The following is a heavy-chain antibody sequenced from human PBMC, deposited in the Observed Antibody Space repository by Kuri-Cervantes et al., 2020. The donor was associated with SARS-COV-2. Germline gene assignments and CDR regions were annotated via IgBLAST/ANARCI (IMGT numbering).Heavy chain of an antibody. CDR3: ARDPPSPYCSGGSCRTDV. Sequence: GESLKISCAASGFTFSDYYMSWIRQAPGKGLEWVSYISSSSYTNYADSVKGRFTISRDNAKNSLYLQMNSLRAEDTAVYYCARDPPSPYCSGGSCRTDVWGQGTTVPSP. CDR1: GFTFSDYY. D-gene: IGHD2-15*01. CDR2: ISSSSYT. J-gene: IGHJ6*02. V-gene: IGHV3-11*06.